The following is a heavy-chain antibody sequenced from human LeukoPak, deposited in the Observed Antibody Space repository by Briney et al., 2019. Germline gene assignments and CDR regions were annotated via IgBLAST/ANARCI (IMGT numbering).Heavy chain of an antibody. D-gene: IGHD3-3*01. CDR2: INGGGTTI. J-gene: IGHJ4*02. V-gene: IGHV3-48*04. CDR3: ARGGGDFWSSEFDY. Sequence: GGSLRLSCAASGFTFSSYTMDWVRQAPGKGLEWVSSINGGGTTIYYADSVKGRFTISRDNAKNTLYLQMNSLRAEDTAVYYCARGGGDFWSSEFDYWGQGTLVTVSS. CDR1: GFTFSSYT.